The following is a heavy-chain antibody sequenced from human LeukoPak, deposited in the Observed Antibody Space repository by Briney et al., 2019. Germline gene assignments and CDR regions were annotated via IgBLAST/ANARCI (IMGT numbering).Heavy chain of an antibody. J-gene: IGHJ6*02. V-gene: IGHV3-15*01. CDR3: TTHLGVLRYGGWLEAGMDV. CDR2: IKSKTNGGTT. Sequence: GGSLRLSCAASGFIFSNAWMSWVRQAPGKGLEWVGRIKSKTNGGTTDYAAPVKGRFTVSRDDSKNTLYLQMNSLKTEDTAVYHCTTHLGVLRYGGWLEAGMDVWGQGTTVTVSS. CDR1: GFIFSNAW. D-gene: IGHD3-9*01.